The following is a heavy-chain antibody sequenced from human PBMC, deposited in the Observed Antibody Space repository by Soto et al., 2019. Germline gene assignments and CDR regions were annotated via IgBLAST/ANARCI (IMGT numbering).Heavy chain of an antibody. CDR2: IKEDGSEK. J-gene: IGHJ5*02. CDR1: GFILRNYW. Sequence: EVQLVESGGGLVQPGGSLRLSCADSGFILRNYWMSWVRQAPGMGLQRVASIKEDGSEKYYVDPVKGRFTISRENAKNTLYLQMNSLRAEDTAVYYCARYRSLDPWGQGILITVSS. V-gene: IGHV3-7*03. D-gene: IGHD3-16*02. CDR3: ARYRSLDP.